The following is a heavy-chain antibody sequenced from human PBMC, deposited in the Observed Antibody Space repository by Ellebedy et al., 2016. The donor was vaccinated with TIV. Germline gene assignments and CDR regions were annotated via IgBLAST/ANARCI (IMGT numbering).Heavy chain of an antibody. CDR1: GITFNTAW. CDR2: IKDKADGGTT. Sequence: GGSLRLSXAVSGITFNTAWMPWVRQAPAKGPAWVGRIKDKADGGTTDYAAAVKDRFTISRDDSKNTLFLQMKSLKIEDTAVYYCAAAPAYWGQGTLVTVSS. CDR3: AAAPAY. V-gene: IGHV3-15*01. J-gene: IGHJ4*02.